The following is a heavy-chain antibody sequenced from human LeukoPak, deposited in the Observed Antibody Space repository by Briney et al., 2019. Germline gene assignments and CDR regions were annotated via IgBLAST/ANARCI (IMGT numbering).Heavy chain of an antibody. V-gene: IGHV4-30-2*01. CDR3: ARGHGGDSYWFDP. Sequence: PQTLSLTCEVSGDSISSADYSWSWIRQPPGKCLEWIGYIYHSGNTYYNPSLKSRVTMSIDRSKNYFSLRLSSVTAADTAVYYCARGHGGDSYWFDPWGQGTLVIVSS. J-gene: IGHJ5*02. D-gene: IGHD4-23*01. CDR1: GDSISSADYS. CDR2: IYHSGNT.